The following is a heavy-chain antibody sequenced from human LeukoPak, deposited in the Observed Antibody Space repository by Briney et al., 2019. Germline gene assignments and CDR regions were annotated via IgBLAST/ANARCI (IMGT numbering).Heavy chain of an antibody. CDR1: GFTFSSYG. CDR3: ARDECSDGSCYVF. CDR2: IWYDGINK. J-gene: IGHJ4*02. V-gene: IGHV3-33*01. D-gene: IGHD2-15*01. Sequence: QPGGSLRLSCAASGFTFSSYGMHWVRQAPGKGLEWVAVIWYDGINKYYADSVKGRFTISRDNSKNTLYLQMNSLRAEDTAVYYCARDECSDGSCYVFWGQGTLVTVSS.